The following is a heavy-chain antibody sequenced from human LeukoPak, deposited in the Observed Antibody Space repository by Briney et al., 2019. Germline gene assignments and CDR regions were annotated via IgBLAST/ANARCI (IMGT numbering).Heavy chain of an antibody. CDR3: AKDRAGTDGG. V-gene: IGHV3-21*01. CDR2: ISSSSSYI. Sequence: PGGSLRLSCAASGFTFSSYSMNWVRQAPGKGLEWVSSISSSSSYIYYADSVKGRFTISRDNAKNSLYLQMNSLRAEDTAVYYCAKDRAGTDGGWGQGTLVTVSS. J-gene: IGHJ4*02. CDR1: GFTFSSYS. D-gene: IGHD1-1*01.